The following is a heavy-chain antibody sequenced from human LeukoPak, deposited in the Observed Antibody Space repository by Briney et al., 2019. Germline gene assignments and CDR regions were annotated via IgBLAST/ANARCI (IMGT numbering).Heavy chain of an antibody. Sequence: GESLKISCTGSGYSFTTYWIGWVRQMPGKGLEWMGLIHPGDSDTRYSPSFQGQVTISADKSISTAYLQWSSLTASDTAMYYCARRGYDSGSYFNYWGQGTLVTVSS. CDR1: GYSFTTYW. CDR3: ARRGYDSGSYFNY. CDR2: IHPGDSDT. D-gene: IGHD3-22*01. J-gene: IGHJ4*02. V-gene: IGHV5-51*01.